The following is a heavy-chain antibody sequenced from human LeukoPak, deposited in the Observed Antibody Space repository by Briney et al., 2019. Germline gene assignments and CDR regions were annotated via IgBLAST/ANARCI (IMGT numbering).Heavy chain of an antibody. V-gene: IGHV3-53*01. D-gene: IGHD1-26*01. CDR3: AKDRTVGASYWYFDL. J-gene: IGHJ2*01. CDR2: IYSCGST. Sequence: GGSLRLSCAASGFTVSSNYMSWVRQAPGKGLEWVSVIYSCGSTYYADSVKGRFTISRDSSKNTLFLHMNTLRAEDTAIYYCAKDRTVGASYWYFDLWGRGTLVTVSS. CDR1: GFTVSSNY.